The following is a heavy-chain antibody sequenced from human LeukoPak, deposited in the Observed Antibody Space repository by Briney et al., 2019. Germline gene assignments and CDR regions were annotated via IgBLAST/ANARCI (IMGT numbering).Heavy chain of an antibody. CDR1: GFTFSSYA. CDR2: ISGSGGST. CDR3: AKCVDDFYYYGMDV. Sequence: GGPLRLSCAASGFTFSSYAMSWVRQAPGKGLEWVSAISGSGGSTYYADSVKGRFTISRDNSKNTLYLQMNSLRAEDTAVYYCAKCVDDFYYYGMDVWGKGTTVTVSS. V-gene: IGHV3-23*01. J-gene: IGHJ6*04.